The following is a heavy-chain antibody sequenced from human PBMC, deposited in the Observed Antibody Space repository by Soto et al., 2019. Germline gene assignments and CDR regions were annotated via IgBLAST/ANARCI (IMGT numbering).Heavy chain of an antibody. Sequence: QVQLKESGPGLVNPSETLSLTCAVSGVTISTYYWSWIRQPPGKGLEWIGYNYHSGTTNYNPSLKSRVTISVDTSKNQFSLRLTSVTAADTAIYYCVREPYIGYGHAIDHWGQGTLVTVSS. CDR2: NYHSGTT. V-gene: IGHV4-59*01. CDR1: GVTISTYY. J-gene: IGHJ4*02. CDR3: VREPYIGYGHAIDH. D-gene: IGHD5-12*01.